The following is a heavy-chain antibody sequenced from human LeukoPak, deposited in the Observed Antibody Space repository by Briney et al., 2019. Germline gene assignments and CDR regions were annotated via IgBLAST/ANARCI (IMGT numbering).Heavy chain of an antibody. J-gene: IGHJ4*02. Sequence: GGSLRLSCAASGFTFSSYAMSWVRQAPGKGLEWVSSINNSGGSTYYAASVKGRFTISRDNSKNSLYLQMNSLRADGTAIYYCAREVEWELPDYWGQGTLVTVSS. CDR1: GFTFSSYA. D-gene: IGHD1-26*01. CDR2: INNSGGST. V-gene: IGHV3-23*01. CDR3: AREVEWELPDY.